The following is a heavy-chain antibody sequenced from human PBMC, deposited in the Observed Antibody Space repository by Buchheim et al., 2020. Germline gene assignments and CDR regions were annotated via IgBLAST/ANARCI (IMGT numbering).Heavy chain of an antibody. D-gene: IGHD3-22*01. CDR2: ISGSGGST. CDR3: AKVSHYDSSGYYSAFDY. Sequence: VQLVESGGGVVQPGRSLRLSCAASGFTFSSYAMSWVRQAPGKGLEWVSAISGSGGSTYYADSVKGRFTISRDNSKNTLYLQMNSLRAEDTAVYYCAKVSHYDSSGYYSAFDYWGQGTL. CDR1: GFTFSSYA. J-gene: IGHJ4*02. V-gene: IGHV3-23*04.